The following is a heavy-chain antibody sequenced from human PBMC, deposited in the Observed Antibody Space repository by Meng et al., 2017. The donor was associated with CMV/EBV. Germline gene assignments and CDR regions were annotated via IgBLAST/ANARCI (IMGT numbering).Heavy chain of an antibody. CDR1: GGSISSSSYY. J-gene: IGHJ4*02. CDR3: VTWLWFGELSGYYFDY. V-gene: IGHV4-39*06. CDR2: IYYSGST. D-gene: IGHD3-10*01. Sequence: RLQRRGSGPGLVSPSETLSLPCTVSGGSISSSSYYWGWIRQPPGKGLEWIGSIYYSGSTYYNPSLKSRVTISVDTSKNQFSLKLSSVTAADTAVYYCVTWLWFGELSGYYFDYWGQGTLVTVSS.